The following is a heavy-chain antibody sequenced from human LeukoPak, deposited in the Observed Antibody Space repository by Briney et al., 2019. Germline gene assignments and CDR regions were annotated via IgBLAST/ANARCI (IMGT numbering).Heavy chain of an antibody. J-gene: IGHJ4*02. Sequence: SGGSLRLSCAASGFPFSSYWMAWVRRAPGKGLEWVASIKQDGGETFYVDSVKGRFTISRDNAKNSLYLQMNSLRAEDTAVYYCTREDHSNYNYWGQGTLVTVSS. CDR2: IKQDGGET. D-gene: IGHD4-11*01. CDR1: GFPFSSYW. V-gene: IGHV3-7*01. CDR3: TREDHSNYNY.